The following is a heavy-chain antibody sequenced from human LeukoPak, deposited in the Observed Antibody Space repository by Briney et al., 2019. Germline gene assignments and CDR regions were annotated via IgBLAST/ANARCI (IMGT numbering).Heavy chain of an antibody. D-gene: IGHD4-17*01. J-gene: IGHJ4*02. CDR2: ITSNGDNI. CDR1: GFTFSTYA. V-gene: IGHV3-64D*09. CDR3: VKMRDRSVTYDY. Sequence: PGGSLRLSCSAPGFTFSTYAMHWVRQAPGKGLEFVSSITSNGDNIFYGDSVKGRFTIPRDNSKNTLYLQMSSLRAEETAVYYCVKMRDRSVTYDYWGQGTLVTVSS.